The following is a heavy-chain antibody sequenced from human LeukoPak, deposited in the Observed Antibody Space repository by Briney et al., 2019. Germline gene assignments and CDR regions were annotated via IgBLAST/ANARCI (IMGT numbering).Heavy chain of an antibody. J-gene: IGHJ4*02. CDR1: GYSISSGYY. CDR3: ARDPINGARVVVVVAATRGNYFDY. D-gene: IGHD2-15*01. V-gene: IGHV4-38-2*02. CDR2: IYYSGST. Sequence: SETLSLTCTVSGYSISSGYYWGWIRQPPGKGLEWIGSIYYSGSTYYNPSLKSRVTISVDTSKNQFSLKLSSVTAADTAVYYCARDPINGARVVVVVAATRGNYFDYWGQGTLVTVSS.